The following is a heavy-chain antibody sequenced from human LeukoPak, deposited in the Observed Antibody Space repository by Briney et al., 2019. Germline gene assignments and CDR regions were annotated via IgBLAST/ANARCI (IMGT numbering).Heavy chain of an antibody. CDR3: ARGDIVVVPAAILYYYYGMDV. V-gene: IGHV1-69*13. Sequence: SVKVSCKASGGTFSSYAISWVRQAPGQGLEWMGGIIPIFGTANYAQKFQGRVMITADESTSTAYMELSSLRSEDTAVYYCARGDIVVVPAAILYYYYGMDVWGQGTTVTVSS. CDR2: IIPIFGTA. CDR1: GGTFSSYA. D-gene: IGHD2-2*02. J-gene: IGHJ6*02.